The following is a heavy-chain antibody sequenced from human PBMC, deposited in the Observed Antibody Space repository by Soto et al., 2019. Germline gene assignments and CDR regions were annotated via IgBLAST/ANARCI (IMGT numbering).Heavy chain of an antibody. Sequence: SETLSLTCTVSGGSISSYYWSWIRQPPGKGLEWIGYIYYSGSTNYNPSLKSRVTISVDASKNQFSLKLSSVTAADTAVYYCARGGATAYYFDYWGQGTLVTVSS. D-gene: IGHD1-26*01. CDR1: GGSISSYY. CDR3: ARGGATAYYFDY. J-gene: IGHJ4*02. CDR2: IYYSGST. V-gene: IGHV4-59*01.